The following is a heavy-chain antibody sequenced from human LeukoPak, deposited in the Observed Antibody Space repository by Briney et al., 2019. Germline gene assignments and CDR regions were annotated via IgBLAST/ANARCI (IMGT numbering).Heavy chain of an antibody. CDR2: INHSGST. D-gene: IGHD3-10*01. CDR1: GGSFSGYY. J-gene: IGHJ4*02. V-gene: IGHV4-34*01. Sequence: SETLSLTCAVYGGSFSGYYRSWIRQPPGKGLEGIGEINHSGSTNYNPSLKSRVTITVDTSKNQVSLKLSSVTAADTAVYYCARGHITMVRGVIIGPWGQGTLVTVSS. CDR3: ARGHITMVRGVIIGP.